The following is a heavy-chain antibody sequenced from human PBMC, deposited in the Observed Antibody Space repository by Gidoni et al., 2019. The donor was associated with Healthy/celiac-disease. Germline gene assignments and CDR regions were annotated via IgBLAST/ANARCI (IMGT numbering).Heavy chain of an antibody. Sequence: EVQLVESGGGLVQPGWSLSLSCAASGFTFRRYWMSWVRQAPGKGLEWVANIKQDGSEKYYVDSVKGRFTISRDNAKNSLYLQMNSLRAEDTAVYYCARDRIATYYDSNSLDYWGQGTLVTVSS. D-gene: IGHD3-22*01. CDR1: GFTFRRYW. CDR3: ARDRIATYYDSNSLDY. V-gene: IGHV3-7*01. CDR2: IKQDGSEK. J-gene: IGHJ4*02.